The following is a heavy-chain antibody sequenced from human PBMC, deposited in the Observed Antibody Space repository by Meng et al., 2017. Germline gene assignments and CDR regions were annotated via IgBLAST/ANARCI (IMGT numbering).Heavy chain of an antibody. D-gene: IGHD3-9*01. Sequence: VQLVESGGGLVQPGGSLRLSCAASGFTFSSYNMHWVRQTPGEGLVWVSRIKTDASSTTYADSVKGRFTISRDDAKNTVYLQMNSLRAEDTAVYYCARDADWVIFDHWGQGALVTVSS. CDR1: GFTFSSYN. CDR2: IKTDASST. V-gene: IGHV3-74*03. J-gene: IGHJ4*02. CDR3: ARDADWVIFDH.